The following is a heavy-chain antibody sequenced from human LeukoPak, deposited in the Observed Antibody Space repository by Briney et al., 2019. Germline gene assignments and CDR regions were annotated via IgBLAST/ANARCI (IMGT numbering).Heavy chain of an antibody. CDR2: VSSGFHA. J-gene: IGHJ4*02. D-gene: IGHD5-18*01. Sequence: GGSLRLSCTASGFTLCSHDMHWVRQIPGQGLEWVAAVSSGFHAFFADSVQGRFTVSREDARNSLYLQMNSLRAGDTAVYYCVREARGYHYTYFDYWGQGTLVTVSS. V-gene: IGHV3-13*01. CDR1: GFTLCSHD. CDR3: VREARGYHYTYFDY.